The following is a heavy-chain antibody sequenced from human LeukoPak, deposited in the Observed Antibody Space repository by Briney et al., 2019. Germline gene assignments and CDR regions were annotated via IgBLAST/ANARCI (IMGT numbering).Heavy chain of an antibody. J-gene: IGHJ6*03. CDR3: AGGYKYAYYNYYYMDV. V-gene: IGHV4-59*01. D-gene: IGHD5-24*01. Sequence: SETLSLTRTVSGGSISSYYWSWIRQPPGKGLEWIAYISYSGSTNYNPSLKSRVTISVDTSKNQFSLKLSSVTAADTAVYYCAGGYKYAYYNYYYMDVWGKGTTVTVSS. CDR1: GGSISSYY. CDR2: ISYSGST.